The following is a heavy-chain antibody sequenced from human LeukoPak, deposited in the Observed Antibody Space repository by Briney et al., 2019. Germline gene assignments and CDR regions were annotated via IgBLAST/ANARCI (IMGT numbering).Heavy chain of an antibody. J-gene: IGHJ4*02. CDR2: ISSSSSYI. V-gene: IGHV3-21*01. D-gene: IGHD3-3*01. CDR1: GFTFSSYS. Sequence: PGGSLRLSFAALGFTFSSYSMNWVRQAPGKGLEWVSSISSSSSYIYYADSVKGRFTISRDNAKNSLYLQMNSLRAEDTAVYYCVSGTVTIFGVVIIQRFDYWGQGTLVTVSS. CDR3: VSGTVTIFGVVIIQRFDY.